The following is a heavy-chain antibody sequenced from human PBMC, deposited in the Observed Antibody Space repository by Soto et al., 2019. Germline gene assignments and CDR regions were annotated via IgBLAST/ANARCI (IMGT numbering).Heavy chain of an antibody. Sequence: ASVKVSCKASGFTFTSSAMQWVRQARGQRLEWIGWIVVGSGNTNYAQKFQERVTITRDMSTSTAYMELSSLRSEDTAVYYCAAGVNWGANDAFDIWGQGTMVTVSS. V-gene: IGHV1-58*02. D-gene: IGHD7-27*01. J-gene: IGHJ3*02. CDR3: AAGVNWGANDAFDI. CDR1: GFTFTSSA. CDR2: IVVGSGNT.